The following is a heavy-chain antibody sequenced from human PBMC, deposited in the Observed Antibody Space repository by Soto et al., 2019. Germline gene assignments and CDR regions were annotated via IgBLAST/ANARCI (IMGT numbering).Heavy chain of an antibody. CDR1: GGPISSYY. Sequence: QVQLQESGPGLVKPSETLSLTCTVSGGPISSYYWSWIRQPAGKGLEWIGRIYMNGSTDYNPSLKSRVTVSVDTSKSQFSLMLNSVTAADTAVYYCVRDGSSGWYYYGMDVWGQVTPVTVSS. V-gene: IGHV4-4*07. D-gene: IGHD6-19*01. CDR3: VRDGSSGWYYYGMDV. CDR2: IYMNGST. J-gene: IGHJ6*02.